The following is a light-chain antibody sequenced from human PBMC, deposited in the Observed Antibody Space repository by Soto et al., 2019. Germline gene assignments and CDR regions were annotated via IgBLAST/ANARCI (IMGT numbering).Light chain of an antibody. J-gene: IGKJ3*01. CDR3: QKYNSAPFN. Sequence: DIQMTQSPSSLSASVGDRVTITCRASQGISNYLAWYQQRPGKVPKLLIYAPSTLQSGVRSRVIGSGSGTDFTLTISSLQPEDVATYDCQKYNSAPFNFGPGTKVDIK. CDR1: QGISNY. V-gene: IGKV1-27*01. CDR2: APS.